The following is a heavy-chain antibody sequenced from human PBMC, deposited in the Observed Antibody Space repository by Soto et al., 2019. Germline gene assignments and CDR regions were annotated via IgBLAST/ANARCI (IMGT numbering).Heavy chain of an antibody. D-gene: IGHD2-15*01. V-gene: IGHV3-11*01. Sequence: PGGSLRLSCAASGFTFSDYYMSWIRQAPGKGLEWVSYISSSGSTIYYADSVKGRFTISRDNAKNSLYLQMNSLRAEDTAVYYCARDPFRPYCSGGSCYDYYYYMDVWGKGTTVTVSS. CDR1: GFTFSDYY. CDR3: ARDPFRPYCSGGSCYDYYYYMDV. J-gene: IGHJ6*03. CDR2: ISSSGSTI.